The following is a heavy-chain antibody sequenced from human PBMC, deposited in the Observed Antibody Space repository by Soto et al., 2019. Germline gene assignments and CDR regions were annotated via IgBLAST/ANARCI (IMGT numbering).Heavy chain of an antibody. Sequence: VASVKVSCKASGGTFSSYAISWVRQAPGQGLEWMGGIIPIFGTANYAQKFQGRVTITADESTSTAYMELSSLRSEDTAVYYCARGLWSGTTNWFDPWGQGTLVTVSS. D-gene: IGHD3-3*01. CDR3: ARGLWSGTTNWFDP. J-gene: IGHJ5*02. V-gene: IGHV1-69*13. CDR1: GGTFSSYA. CDR2: IIPIFGTA.